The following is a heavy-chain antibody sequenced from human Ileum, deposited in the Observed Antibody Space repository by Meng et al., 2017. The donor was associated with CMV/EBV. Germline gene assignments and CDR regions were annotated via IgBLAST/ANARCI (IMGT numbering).Heavy chain of an antibody. V-gene: IGHV3-30*03. J-gene: IGHJ5*01. D-gene: IGHD2-2*01. CDR1: GFSFRSYA. Sequence: CAASGFSFRSYAMHWVRQAPGKGLEWVAVISFDGVHKHYGDSVKGRFTISRDDSKNTAYLQVNSLRSEDTAVYYCARAGSASWSPDSWGQGTLVTVSS. CDR3: ARAGSASWSPDS. CDR2: ISFDGVHK.